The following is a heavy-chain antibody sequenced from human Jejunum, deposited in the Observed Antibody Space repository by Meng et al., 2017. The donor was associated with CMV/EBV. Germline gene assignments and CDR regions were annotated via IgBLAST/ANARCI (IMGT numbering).Heavy chain of an antibody. CDR2: IKNNANCYNT. D-gene: IGHD2-2*01. J-gene: IGHJ4*02. Sequence: RDPYMDWLRPAPGKGLEWVGRIKNNANCYNTQYAASVKGRFNISRDDSKRSLYLQMNSLKTEDTAVYYCARVRLCSSTGCYRYFDSWGQGTLVTVSS. CDR3: ARVRLCSSTGCYRYFDS. CDR1: RDPY. V-gene: IGHV3-72*01.